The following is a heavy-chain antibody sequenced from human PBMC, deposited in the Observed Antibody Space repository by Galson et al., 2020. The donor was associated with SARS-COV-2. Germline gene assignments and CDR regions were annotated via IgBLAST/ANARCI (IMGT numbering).Heavy chain of an antibody. CDR2: VYKSGST. V-gene: IGHV4-61*09. Sequence: SETLSLTCTVSGGSISSGRYYWSWIRQPAGKGLKWIGHVYKSGSTNYNPSLKSRVTISIDSSKNQFSLRLSSVAAADTAVYYCARDSSSAWYPLFDYWGQGALVTVSS. CDR3: ARDSSSAWYPLFDY. J-gene: IGHJ4*02. CDR1: GGSISSGRYY. D-gene: IGHD6-19*01.